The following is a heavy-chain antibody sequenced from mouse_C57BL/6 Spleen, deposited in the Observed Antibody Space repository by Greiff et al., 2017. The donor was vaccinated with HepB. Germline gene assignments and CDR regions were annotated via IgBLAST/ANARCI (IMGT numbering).Heavy chain of an antibody. V-gene: IGHV1-59*01. J-gene: IGHJ3*01. CDR3: ARTAQATPRWFAY. CDR2: IDPSDSYT. D-gene: IGHD3-2*02. CDR1: GYTFTSYW. Sequence: QVQLQQPGAELVRPGTSVKLSCKASGYTFTSYWMHWVKQRPGQGLEWIGVIDPSDSYTNYNQKFKGKATLTVDTSSSTAYMQLSSLTSEDSAVYYCARTAQATPRWFAYWGQGTLVTVSA.